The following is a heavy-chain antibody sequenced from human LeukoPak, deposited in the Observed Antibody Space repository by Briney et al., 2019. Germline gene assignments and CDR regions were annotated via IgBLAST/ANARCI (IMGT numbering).Heavy chain of an antibody. CDR1: GFTFSSYA. V-gene: IGHV3-23*01. CDR2: NGGSGGSK. CDR3: AKNRGRYYHSYYMDV. J-gene: IGHJ6*03. Sequence: GGSLRLSCATSGFTFSSYAMSWVRQTPGKGLEWVSNGGSGGSKYYADSVKGRLTISRDNSKSTVYLQMNSLTAEDTAVYYCAKNRGRYYHSYYMDVWGKGTTVIVSS. D-gene: IGHD1-14*01.